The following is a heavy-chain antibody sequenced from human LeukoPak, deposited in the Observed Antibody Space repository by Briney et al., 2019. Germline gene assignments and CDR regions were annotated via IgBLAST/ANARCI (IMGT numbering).Heavy chain of an antibody. CDR2: IIPILGIA. J-gene: IGHJ3*01. CDR3: ARDAPDYYDSSGYEA. Sequence: SVKVSCKASGGTFSSYAISWVRQAPGQGLEWMGRIIPILGIASYAQKFQGRVTITADKSTSTAYMELSSLRSEDTAVYYCARDAPDYYDSSGYEAWGQGTMVTVSS. D-gene: IGHD3-22*01. V-gene: IGHV1-69*04. CDR1: GGTFSSYA.